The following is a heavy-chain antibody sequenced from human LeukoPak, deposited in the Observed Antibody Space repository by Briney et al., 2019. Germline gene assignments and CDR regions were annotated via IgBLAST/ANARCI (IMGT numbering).Heavy chain of an antibody. CDR3: AKDIHLVPAAPYFDY. CDR2: ISWNSGSI. CDR1: GFKFDDYA. V-gene: IGHV3-9*01. D-gene: IGHD2-2*01. Sequence: GGSLRLSCEGSGFKFDDYAMHWVRQAPGKGLEWVSGISWNSGSIGYADSVKGRFTISRDNAKNSLYLQMNSLRAEDTALYYCAKDIHLVPAAPYFDYWGQGTLVTVSS. J-gene: IGHJ4*02.